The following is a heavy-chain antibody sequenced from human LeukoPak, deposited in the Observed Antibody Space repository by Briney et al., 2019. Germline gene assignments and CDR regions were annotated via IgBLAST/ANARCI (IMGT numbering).Heavy chain of an antibody. V-gene: IGHV4-59*01. CDR2: IYSSGST. CDR3: ARGHSYGYGWFDP. Sequence: PSETLSLTCTVSGGSISSYYWSWIRQPPGKGLEWIGYIYSSGSTNYNPSLKSRVTISVDTSNNQFSLELSSVTAADTAVYYCARGHSYGYGWFDPWGQGTLVTVSS. J-gene: IGHJ5*02. CDR1: GGSISSYY. D-gene: IGHD5-18*01.